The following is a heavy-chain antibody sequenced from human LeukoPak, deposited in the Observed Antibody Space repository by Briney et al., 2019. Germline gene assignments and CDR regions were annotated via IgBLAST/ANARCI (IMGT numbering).Heavy chain of an antibody. D-gene: IGHD3-16*01. V-gene: IGHV3-7*01. CDR2: IKQDGSEK. Sequence: GGSLRLSCVGAGFTFKAYSMNWVRQAPGKGLEWVANIKQDGSEKYYVDSVKGRFTISRDNAKNSLYLQMNSLRAEDTAVYYCARDPRGTRRYAHPAFDIWGQGTMVTVSS. J-gene: IGHJ3*02. CDR3: ARDPRGTRRYAHPAFDI. CDR1: GFTFKAYS.